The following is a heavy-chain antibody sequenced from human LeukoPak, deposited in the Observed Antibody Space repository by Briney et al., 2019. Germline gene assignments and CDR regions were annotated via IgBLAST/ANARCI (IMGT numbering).Heavy chain of an antibody. CDR3: ARVSGNSGYDS. CDR2: ISGSGGST. V-gene: IGHV3-23*01. D-gene: IGHD5-12*01. CDR1: GFTFSSYA. Sequence: GGSLRLSCAASGFTFSSYAMSWVRQAPGKGLEWVSGISGSGGSTYYADSVKGRFTISRDNAKNSLYLQMNSLRAEDTAVYYCARVSGNSGYDSWGQGTLVTVSS. J-gene: IGHJ5*01.